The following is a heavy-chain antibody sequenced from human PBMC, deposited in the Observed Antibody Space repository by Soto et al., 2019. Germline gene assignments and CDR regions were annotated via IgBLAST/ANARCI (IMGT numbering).Heavy chain of an antibody. D-gene: IGHD1-26*01. CDR3: DREASAFDY. CDR2: INAGNGNT. CDR1: GYTFTSYA. Sequence: ASVKVSCKASGYTFTSYAMHWLRQAPGQRLEWMGWINAGNGNTKYSQKFQGRVTITRDTSTSTVYMELSSLRSEDTAVYFCDREASAFDYWGQGALVTVSS. V-gene: IGHV1-3*01. J-gene: IGHJ4*02.